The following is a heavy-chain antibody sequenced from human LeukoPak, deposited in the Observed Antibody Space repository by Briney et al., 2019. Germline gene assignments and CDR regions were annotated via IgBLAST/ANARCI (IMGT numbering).Heavy chain of an antibody. CDR1: GFTFSNYG. D-gene: IGHD5-12*01. CDR3: AKDGLVATTLYYYYYMDV. J-gene: IGHJ6*03. Sequence: GGSLRLSCAASGFTFSNYGMHWVRQAPGKGLEWVAFIRYDGSNKYYADSVKGRFTISRDNSKNTLYLQMNSLRAEDTAVYYCAKDGLVATTLYYYYYMDVWGKGTTVTISS. V-gene: IGHV3-30*02. CDR2: IRYDGSNK.